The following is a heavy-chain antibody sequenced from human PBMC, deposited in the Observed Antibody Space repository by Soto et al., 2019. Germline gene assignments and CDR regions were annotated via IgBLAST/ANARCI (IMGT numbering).Heavy chain of an antibody. V-gene: IGHV4-39*01. J-gene: IGHJ6*02. Sequence: LSLTCTVSGGSISSSSYYWGWIRQPPGKGLEWIGSIYYSGSTYYNPSLKSRVTISVDTSKNQFSLKLSSVTAADTAVYYCARPYYDFWSGSPWGYYYYYGMDVWGQGTTVTVSS. CDR2: IYYSGST. D-gene: IGHD3-3*01. CDR3: ARPYYDFWSGSPWGYYYYYGMDV. CDR1: GGSISSSSYY.